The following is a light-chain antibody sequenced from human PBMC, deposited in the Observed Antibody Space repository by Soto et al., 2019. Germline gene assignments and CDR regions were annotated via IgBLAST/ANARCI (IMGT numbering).Light chain of an antibody. CDR3: QQYIAYSYS. V-gene: IGKV1-5*01. J-gene: IGKJ2*01. CDR2: EAS. CDR1: QSLLRS. Sequence: DIQMTQSPSTLSASVGDRVTITCRAGQSLLRSLAWYQQKAGKAPKLLIDEASNLQSGVPSRFSGSGSGTKFTRTISGLQPDECATDYCQQYIAYSYSFGQGTKLEIK.